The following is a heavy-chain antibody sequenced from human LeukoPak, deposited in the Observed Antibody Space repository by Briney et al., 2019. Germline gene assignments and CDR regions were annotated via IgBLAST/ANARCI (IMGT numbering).Heavy chain of an antibody. V-gene: IGHV3-73*01. CDR1: GFTFSGSA. D-gene: IGHD2-2*01. J-gene: IGHJ4*02. CDR2: IRSKANSYAT. CDR3: TRRYGYCSSTSCYALDY. Sequence: GGSLRLSCAASGFTFSGSAMHWVRQASGKGLEWVGRIRSKANSYATAYAASVKGRFTISRDDSKNTAYLQMNSLKTEDTAVYYCTRRYGYCSSTSCYALDYWGQGTLVTVPS.